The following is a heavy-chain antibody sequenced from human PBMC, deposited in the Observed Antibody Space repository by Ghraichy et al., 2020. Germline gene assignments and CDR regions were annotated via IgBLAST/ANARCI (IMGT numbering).Heavy chain of an antibody. V-gene: IGHV3-66*01. CDR1: GFTVYSNY. CDR2: TYSAGGT. D-gene: IGHD1-7*01. Sequence: GGSLRLSCAASGFTVYSNYMTWVRQAPGKGLECVSVTYSAGGTYYAESVKGRFSSPRDVSKNTMYLQMDSLRAEDTAVYYCARAPGISGSTSQEDYGMDVWGQGTRVTV. CDR3: ARAPGISGSTSQEDYGMDV. J-gene: IGHJ6*02.